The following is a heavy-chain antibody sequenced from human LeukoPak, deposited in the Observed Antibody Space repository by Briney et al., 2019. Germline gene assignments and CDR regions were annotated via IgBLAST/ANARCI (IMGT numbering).Heavy chain of an antibody. J-gene: IGHJ4*02. CDR1: GYSFTSYW. Sequence: GESLKISCKGSGYSFTSYWIAWVRQMPGKGLEWLGIIYPGNSDTRYSPSFQGQVTISADKSITTAYLQWSSLKASDGGMYYCARRLAATGTGWNDYWGQGTLVTVSS. CDR3: ARRLAATGTGWNDY. D-gene: IGHD6-13*01. CDR2: IYPGNSDT. V-gene: IGHV5-51*01.